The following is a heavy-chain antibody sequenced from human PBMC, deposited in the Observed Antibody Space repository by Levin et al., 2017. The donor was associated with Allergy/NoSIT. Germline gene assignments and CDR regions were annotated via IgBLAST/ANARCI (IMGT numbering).Heavy chain of an antibody. Sequence: GGSLRLSCAASGFTFSSYGMHWVRQAPGKGLEWVAVIWYDGSNKYYADSVKGRFTISRDNSKNTLYLQMNSLRAEDTAVYYCARGVGGSYGDGGEVVDYWGQGTLVTVSS. CDR1: GFTFSSYG. CDR3: ARGVGGSYGDGGEVVDY. D-gene: IGHD4-17*01. V-gene: IGHV3-33*01. CDR2: IWYDGSNK. J-gene: IGHJ4*02.